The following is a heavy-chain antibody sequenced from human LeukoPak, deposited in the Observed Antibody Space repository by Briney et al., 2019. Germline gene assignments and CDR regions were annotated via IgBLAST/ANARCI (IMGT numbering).Heavy chain of an antibody. CDR3: ARAQYDYGDYGDY. CDR1: GFTFSSYW. V-gene: IGHV3-7*01. D-gene: IGHD4-17*01. CDR2: IKQDGSEK. Sequence: GGSLRLSCAASGFTFSSYWMSWVRQAPGKGLEWVANIKQDGSEKYYVDSVKGRFTISRDNAKNSLYLQMNSPRAEDTAVYYCARAQYDYGDYGDYWGQGTLVTVSS. J-gene: IGHJ4*02.